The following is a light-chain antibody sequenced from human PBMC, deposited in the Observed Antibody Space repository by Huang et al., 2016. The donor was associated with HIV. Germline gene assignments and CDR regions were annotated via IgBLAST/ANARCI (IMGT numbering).Light chain of an antibody. CDR2: DAS. CDR1: QSVGSY. Sequence: EIVLTQSPATLSLSTGERATLSCRASQSVGSYLAWYQHKPGQAPRLLIYDASNRATGVPARFSGSGSGTDFTLTISSLEPEDFAVYYCQQRAFGGGTKVEIK. V-gene: IGKV3-11*01. J-gene: IGKJ4*01. CDR3: QQRA.